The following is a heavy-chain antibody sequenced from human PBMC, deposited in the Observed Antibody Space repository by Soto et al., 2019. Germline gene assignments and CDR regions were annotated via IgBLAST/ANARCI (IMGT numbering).Heavy chain of an antibody. D-gene: IGHD3-22*01. J-gene: IGHJ4*02. V-gene: IGHV4-31*11. Sequence: SETLSLTGAVSGGSSSSGGYHLSWIRQHTGNGLEWIGYIYYSGSTYYNPSLKSRVTISVDTSKNQFSLKLSSVTAADTAVYYCARVSVANYYDSSGPTLDYWGQGTLVTVSS. CDR3: ARVSVANYYDSSGPTLDY. CDR1: GGSSSSGGYH. CDR2: IYYSGST.